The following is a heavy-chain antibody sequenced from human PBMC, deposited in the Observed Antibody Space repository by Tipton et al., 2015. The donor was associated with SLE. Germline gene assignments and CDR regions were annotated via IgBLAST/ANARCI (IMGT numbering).Heavy chain of an antibody. D-gene: IGHD3-10*01. CDR1: GYTFTSYA. Sequence: QSGAEVKKPGASVKVSCKASGYTFTSYAMHWVRQAPGQRLEWMGWINAGNGNTKYSQKFQGRVTITRDTSASTAYMELSSLRSEDTAGYYCARAPYGSGSMGYWGQGTLVTVSS. V-gene: IGHV1-3*01. J-gene: IGHJ4*02. CDR3: ARAPYGSGSMGY. CDR2: INAGNGNT.